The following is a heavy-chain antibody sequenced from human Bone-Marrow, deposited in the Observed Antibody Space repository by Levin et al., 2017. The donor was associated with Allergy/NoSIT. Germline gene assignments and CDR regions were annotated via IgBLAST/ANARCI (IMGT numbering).Heavy chain of an antibody. CDR2: ISSAGTTI. Sequence: GGSLRLSCAASGFTLGTYSMNWVRQAPGKGLEWVSYISSAGTTIFYADSVKGRFTISRDNAKNSLSLQMNSLRVEDTAVYYCARLYGDCCGQGTLVTVSS. CDR1: GFTLGTYS. D-gene: IGHD3-16*01. CDR3: ARLYGDC. V-gene: IGHV3-48*01. J-gene: IGHJ4*02.